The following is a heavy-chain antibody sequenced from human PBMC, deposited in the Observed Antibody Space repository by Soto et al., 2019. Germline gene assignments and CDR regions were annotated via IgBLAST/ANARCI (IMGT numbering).Heavy chain of an antibody. CDR2: IRYDGSNT. D-gene: IGHD3-9*01. CDR1: GFTFRSYG. CDR3: ARDVLTGYVIDY. J-gene: IGHJ4*02. V-gene: IGHV3-33*01. Sequence: GGSLRLSCAASGFTFRSYGMHWVRQAPGKGLEWVAVIRYDGSNTYYADSVKGRFTISRDNSKNTMYLQMNSLRAEDTAMYYCARDVLTGYVIDYWGQGTLVTVSS.